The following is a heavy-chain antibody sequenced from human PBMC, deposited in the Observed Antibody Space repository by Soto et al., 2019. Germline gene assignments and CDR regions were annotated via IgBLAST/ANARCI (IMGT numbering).Heavy chain of an antibody. CDR1: GYTFTSYA. V-gene: IGHV1-3*01. J-gene: IGHJ5*02. Sequence: ASVKVSCKASGYTFTSYAMHWVRQAPGQRLEWMGWINAGNGDTKYSQKFQGRVTITRDTSASTAYMELSSLRSEDTAVYYCARVAVGNVNWFDPWGQGTLVTVSS. D-gene: IGHD6-19*01. CDR3: ARVAVGNVNWFDP. CDR2: INAGNGDT.